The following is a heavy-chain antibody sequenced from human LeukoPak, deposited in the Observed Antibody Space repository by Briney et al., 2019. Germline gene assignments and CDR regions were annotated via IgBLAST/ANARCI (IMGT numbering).Heavy chain of an antibody. V-gene: IGHV4-34*01. CDR2: INHSGST. Sequence: SETLSLTCAVYGGSFSGYYWSWIPQPPGKGLEWIGEINHSGSTNYNPSLKSRVTISVDTSKNQFSLKLSSVTAADTAVYYCARTNGYSYGYLDYWGQGTLVTVSS. CDR3: ARTNGYSYGYLDY. D-gene: IGHD5-18*01. CDR1: GGSFSGYY. J-gene: IGHJ4*02.